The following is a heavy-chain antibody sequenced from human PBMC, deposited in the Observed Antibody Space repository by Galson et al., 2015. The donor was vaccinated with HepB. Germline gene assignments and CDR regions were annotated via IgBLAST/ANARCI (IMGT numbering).Heavy chain of an antibody. J-gene: IGHJ4*02. CDR3: AKGISVGLAAAPSDY. CDR1: GFTFDDYA. Sequence: SLRLSCAASGFTFDDYAMHWVRQAPGKGLEWVSGISWNGGTIGYADSVKGRFTISRDNANNCLYLQMNSLRDEDTALYYCAKGISVGLAAAPSDYWGQGTLVTVSS. D-gene: IGHD6-13*01. CDR2: ISWNGGTI. V-gene: IGHV3-9*01.